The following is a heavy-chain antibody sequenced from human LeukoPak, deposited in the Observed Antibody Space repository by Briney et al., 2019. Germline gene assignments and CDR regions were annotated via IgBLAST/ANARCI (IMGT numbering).Heavy chain of an antibody. D-gene: IGHD4-23*01. CDR1: GYTFTSYG. Sequence: ASVKVSCKASGYTFTSYGISWVRQAPGQGLEWMGWISAYNGNTNYAQKFQGRVTITTDESTSTAYMELSSLRSEDTAVYYCASGPVVSLWPYFDYWGQGTLVTVSS. J-gene: IGHJ4*02. CDR2: ISAYNGNT. CDR3: ASGPVVSLWPYFDY. V-gene: IGHV1-18*01.